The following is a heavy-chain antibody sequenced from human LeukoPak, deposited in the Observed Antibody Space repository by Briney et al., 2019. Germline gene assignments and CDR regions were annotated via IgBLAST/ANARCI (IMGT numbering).Heavy chain of an antibody. Sequence: PGGSLRLSCAASGFTFSSHWMSWVRQAPGKGLEWVANIKKDGSEKYYVDSVKGRFTISRDNCKNTLYLQMNSLRAEDTAVYYCAKMGRGVAASNWFDPWGQGTLVTVSS. CDR1: GFTFSSHW. V-gene: IGHV3-7*03. CDR2: IKKDGSEK. J-gene: IGHJ5*02. CDR3: AKMGRGVAASNWFDP. D-gene: IGHD2-15*01.